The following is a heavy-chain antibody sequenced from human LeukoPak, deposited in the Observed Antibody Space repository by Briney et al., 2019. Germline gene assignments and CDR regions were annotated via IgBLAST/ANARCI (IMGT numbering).Heavy chain of an antibody. V-gene: IGHV3-7*01. D-gene: IGHD6-19*01. CDR3: ARMDGRYYYYYGLDV. CDR1: GFTFSSYS. Sequence: AGGSLRLSCAASGFTFSSYSMSWVRQAPGKGLEWVANIKQDGNERYYVDSVKGRFTISRENAKNSLFLQMNSLRAEDTAVYYCARMDGRYYYYYGLDVWGQGTTVTVSS. J-gene: IGHJ6*02. CDR2: IKQDGNER.